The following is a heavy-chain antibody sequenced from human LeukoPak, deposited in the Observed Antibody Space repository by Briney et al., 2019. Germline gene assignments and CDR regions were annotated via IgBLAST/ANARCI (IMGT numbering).Heavy chain of an antibody. V-gene: IGHV3-21*01. D-gene: IGHD6-6*01. J-gene: IGHJ4*02. CDR2: ISSSSSYI. CDR3: ARDLREGVSIAARPG. CDR1: GFTFSSYS. Sequence: TGGSLRLSCAASGFTFSSYSMNWVRQAPGKGLEWVSSISSSSSYIYYADSVKGRFTISRDNAKNSLYLQMNSLRAEDTAVYYCARDLREGVSIAARPGWGQGTLVTVSS.